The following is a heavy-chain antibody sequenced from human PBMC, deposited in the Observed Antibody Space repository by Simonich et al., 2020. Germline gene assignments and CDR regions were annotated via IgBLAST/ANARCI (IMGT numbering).Heavy chain of an antibody. D-gene: IGHD1-1*01. Sequence: QVQLVQSGAEVKKPGASVQVSCKASGYTFTSYGISWVRQAPGQGREWMRWISAYNGNTNEAQKLQGRGTMTTDTSTRTAYMELRSLRSDDTAVYYCARSTTGTTAFDIWGQGTMVTVSS. CDR1: GYTFTSYG. J-gene: IGHJ3*02. CDR3: ARSTTGTTAFDI. CDR2: ISAYNGNT. V-gene: IGHV1-18*01.